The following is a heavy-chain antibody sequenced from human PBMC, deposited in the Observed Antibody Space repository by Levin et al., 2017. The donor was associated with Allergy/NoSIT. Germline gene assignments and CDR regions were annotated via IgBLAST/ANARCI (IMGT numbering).Heavy chain of an antibody. J-gene: IGHJ5*02. CDR3: ARDLWDGGRDGYPFDP. Sequence: GESLKISCAASGFTFSSYGMHWVRQAPGKGLEWVAVIWYDGSNKYYADSVKGRFTISRDNSKNTLYLQMNSLRAEDTAVYYCARDLWDGGRDGYPFDPWGQGTLVTVSS. D-gene: IGHD5-24*01. CDR2: IWYDGSNK. CDR1: GFTFSSYG. V-gene: IGHV3-33*01.